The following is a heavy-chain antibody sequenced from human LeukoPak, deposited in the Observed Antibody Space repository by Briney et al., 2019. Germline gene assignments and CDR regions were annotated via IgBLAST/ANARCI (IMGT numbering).Heavy chain of an antibody. Sequence: ASVKVSCKASGYTFTSYYMHWVRQAPGQGLEWMGIINPSGGSTSYAQKFQGRVTMTRDTSTSTVYMELSSLRAEDTAVYYCARDPELTGFFDYWGQGTLVTVSS. CDR2: INPSGGST. D-gene: IGHD7-27*01. J-gene: IGHJ4*02. CDR3: ARDPELTGFFDY. V-gene: IGHV1-46*01. CDR1: GYTFTSYY.